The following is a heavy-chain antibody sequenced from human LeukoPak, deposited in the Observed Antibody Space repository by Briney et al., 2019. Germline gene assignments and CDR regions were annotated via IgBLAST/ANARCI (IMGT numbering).Heavy chain of an antibody. V-gene: IGHV3-74*01. Sequence: GGSLRLSCAASGFTFSSHWMHWVRQAPGKGLVWVARINSYGSSTNYADPVKGRITISRDNDNNTLYLQMHSLRVEDTAVYYCARDLYDSSAYLSSVSDYWGQGTLVTVSS. CDR3: ARDLYDSSAYLSSVSDY. D-gene: IGHD3-22*01. CDR1: GFTFSSHW. CDR2: INSYGSST. J-gene: IGHJ4*02.